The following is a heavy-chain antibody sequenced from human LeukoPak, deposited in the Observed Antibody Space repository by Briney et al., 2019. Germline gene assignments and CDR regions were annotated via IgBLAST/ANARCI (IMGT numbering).Heavy chain of an antibody. Sequence: GGSLRLSCTASGFSFSGHWMHWARQLPGKGLVWVSRISPTGSTTSYADSVKGRFTVSRDNAKSTLYLQVNNLRAEDTAVYYCARGPNSNWSGLDFWGQGTLLTVSS. CDR3: ARGPNSNWSGLDF. CDR1: GFSFSGHW. J-gene: IGHJ4*02. D-gene: IGHD6-6*01. CDR2: ISPTGSTT. V-gene: IGHV3-74*01.